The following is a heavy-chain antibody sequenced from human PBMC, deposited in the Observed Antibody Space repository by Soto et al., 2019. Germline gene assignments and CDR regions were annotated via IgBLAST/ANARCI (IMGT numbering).Heavy chain of an antibody. J-gene: IGHJ3*02. CDR2: ISWNSGNI. CDR1: GFTFRNYA. CDR3: AKMGGEGGRTFDI. Sequence: EVQLVESGGGLVQPGRSLRLSCAASGFTFRNYAMHWVRQGPGKGLEWVSGISWNSGNIGYADSVKGRFTISRDNAKNSLYLQMNSLGPEDTGLYYCAKMGGEGGRTFDIWGQGTMVTVSS. D-gene: IGHD3-10*01. V-gene: IGHV3-9*01.